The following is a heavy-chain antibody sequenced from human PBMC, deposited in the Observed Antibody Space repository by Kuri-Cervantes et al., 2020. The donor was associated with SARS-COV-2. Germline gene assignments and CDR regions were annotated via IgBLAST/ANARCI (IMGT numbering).Heavy chain of an antibody. CDR1: GFTFSSYG. Sequence: GESLKISCAASGFTFSSYGMHWVRQAPGKGLEWVAVISYDGSNKYYADSVKGQFTISRDNSKNTLYLQMNSLRAEDTAVYYCEKDLCGGDCPPLNYWGQGTLVTVSS. CDR3: EKDLCGGDCPPLNY. D-gene: IGHD2-21*01. CDR2: ISYDGSNK. J-gene: IGHJ4*02. V-gene: IGHV3-30*18.